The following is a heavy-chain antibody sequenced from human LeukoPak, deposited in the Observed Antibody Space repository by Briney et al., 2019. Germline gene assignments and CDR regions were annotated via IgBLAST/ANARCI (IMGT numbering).Heavy chain of an antibody. CDR2: INHSGST. CDR1: GGSFSGYY. V-gene: IGHV4-34*01. Sequence: SETLSLTCAVYGGSFSGYYWSWIRQPPGKGLEWIGEINHSGSTNYNPSLKSRVTISVDTSKNQFSLKLSSVTAADTAVYYCARGQKPIFDYWGQGTLVTVSS. CDR3: ARGQKPIFDY. J-gene: IGHJ4*02.